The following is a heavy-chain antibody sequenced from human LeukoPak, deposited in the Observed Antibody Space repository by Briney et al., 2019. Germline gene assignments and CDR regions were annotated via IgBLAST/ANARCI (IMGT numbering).Heavy chain of an antibody. Sequence: GGSLRLSCAASGFTFSSYGMHWVRQAPGKGLEWVAVIWYDGSNKYYADSVKGRFTISRDNSKNTLYLQMNSLRAEDTAVYYCARDPYYYDSSGGFDYWGQGTLVTVSS. CDR3: ARDPYYYDSSGGFDY. CDR1: GFTFSSYG. V-gene: IGHV3-33*01. CDR2: IWYDGSNK. D-gene: IGHD3-22*01. J-gene: IGHJ4*02.